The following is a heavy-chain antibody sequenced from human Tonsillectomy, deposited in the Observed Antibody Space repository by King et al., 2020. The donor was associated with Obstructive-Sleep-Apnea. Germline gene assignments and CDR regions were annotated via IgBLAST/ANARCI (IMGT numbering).Heavy chain of an antibody. CDR1: GGSIISSSYY. CDR2: IYYSGST. CDR3: ASGLYCSGGSCYSGTWFDP. J-gene: IGHJ5*02. Sequence: QLQESGPGLVKPSETLSLTCTVSGGSIISSSYYWGWIRQPPGKGLEWMGSIYYSGSTYYNPSLKSRVTISVETSKNQFSLKLSSVTAADTAVYYCASGLYCSGGSCYSGTWFDPWGQGTLVTVSS. D-gene: IGHD2-15*01. V-gene: IGHV4-39*07.